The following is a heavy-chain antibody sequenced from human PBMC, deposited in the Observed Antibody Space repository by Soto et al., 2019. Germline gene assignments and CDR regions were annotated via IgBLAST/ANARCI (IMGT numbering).Heavy chain of an antibody. Sequence: GCLLLPCSASGFTFSSYAMSWVRQAPGKGLEWVPAISGSGGSTYYADSVKGRFTISRDNSKNTLYLQMNSLRAEDTAVYYCAKDGSDYYDSSGYRADAFDIWGQGTMVTV. D-gene: IGHD3-22*01. CDR1: GFTFSSYA. V-gene: IGHV3-23*01. CDR2: ISGSGGST. CDR3: AKDGSDYYDSSGYRADAFDI. J-gene: IGHJ3*02.